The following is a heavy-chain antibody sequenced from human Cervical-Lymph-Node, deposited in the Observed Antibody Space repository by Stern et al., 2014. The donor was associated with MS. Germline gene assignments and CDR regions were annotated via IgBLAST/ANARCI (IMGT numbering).Heavy chain of an antibody. D-gene: IGHD4-17*01. V-gene: IGHV4-31*03. Sequence: VQLEESGPGLVKPSQTLSLTCTVSGGSISSGGYSWSWIRQPPGKGLEWVGYIYHTGSTYYNPSLKSRLYISVHTSKYQFSLKVRSVTAADSSVYYCARIGDDYGDFRLGYWGQGTLVTVSS. J-gene: IGHJ4*02. CDR1: GGSISSGGYS. CDR3: ARIGDDYGDFRLGY. CDR2: IYHTGST.